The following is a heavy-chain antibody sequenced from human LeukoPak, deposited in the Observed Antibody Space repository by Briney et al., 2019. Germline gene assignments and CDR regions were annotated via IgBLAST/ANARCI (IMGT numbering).Heavy chain of an antibody. D-gene: IGHD2-2*01. Sequence: PSQTLSLTCAVSGGSISSGGYSWSWVRQPPGKGLEWIGYIYHSGSTYYNPSLKSRVTISVDRSKNQFSLKLSSVTAADTAVYYCAREEGYCSSTSGYNWFDPWGQGTLVTVSS. CDR1: GGSISSGGYS. J-gene: IGHJ5*02. CDR3: AREEGYCSSTSGYNWFDP. V-gene: IGHV4-30-2*01. CDR2: IYHSGST.